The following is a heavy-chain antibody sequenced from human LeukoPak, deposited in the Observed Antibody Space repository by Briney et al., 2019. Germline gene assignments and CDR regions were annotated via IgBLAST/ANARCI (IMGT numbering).Heavy chain of an antibody. J-gene: IGHJ6*02. V-gene: IGHV1-24*01. CDR1: GYTLTELS. CDR3: ATLHRENYYDFWWSYYYYGMDV. D-gene: IGHD3-3*01. CDR2: FDPEDGET. Sequence: ASVKVSCKVSGYTLTELSMHWVRQAPGKGLEWMGGFDPEDGETIYAQKFQGRVTMTKDTSTDTAYMELSSLRSEDTAVYYCATLHRENYYDFWWSYYYYGMDVWGQGTTVTVSS.